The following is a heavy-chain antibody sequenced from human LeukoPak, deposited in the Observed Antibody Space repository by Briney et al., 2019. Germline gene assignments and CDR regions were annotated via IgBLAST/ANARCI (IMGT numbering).Heavy chain of an antibody. Sequence: QPGESLRLSCAASGFTFRNYGMHWVRQAPGKGLEWVAFIRYDGSIKYYVDPVKGRFTVSRDNSKNTLYLQMNSLRAEDTAVYYCAKDVNVGGDYFDYWGQGTLVTVSS. CDR1: GFTFRNYG. CDR3: AKDVNVGGDYFDY. J-gene: IGHJ4*02. CDR2: IRYDGSIK. V-gene: IGHV3-30*02. D-gene: IGHD3-10*01.